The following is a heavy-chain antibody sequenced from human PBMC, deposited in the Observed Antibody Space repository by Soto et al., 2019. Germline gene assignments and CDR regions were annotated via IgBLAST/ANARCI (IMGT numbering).Heavy chain of an antibody. CDR3: ATDWPAGISHALDI. V-gene: IGHV3-30*03. Sequence: QVRLVESGGGVVQPGRSLKLSCAASGFTLSAYGMHWVRQATGKGLEWVAVISYDGSSRYYADSVKGRFIISRDNSQNTLFLQMNSLRPEDTAVYYTATDWPAGISHALDIWGQCTILTVS. CDR2: ISYDGSSR. CDR1: GFTLSAYG. J-gene: IGHJ3*02.